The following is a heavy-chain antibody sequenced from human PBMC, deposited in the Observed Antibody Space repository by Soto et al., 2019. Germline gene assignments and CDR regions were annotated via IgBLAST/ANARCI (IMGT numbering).Heavy chain of an antibody. D-gene: IGHD2-8*01. CDR2: ITGSGAAT. J-gene: IGHJ4*02. V-gene: IGHV3-23*01. CDR1: GFTFGIYA. Sequence: GGSLRLSCAASGFTFGIYAMSWVRQAPGKGLEWVSAITGSGAATYYADSMKGRFTISRDNSKNTLYLQMNSLRAEDTAVYYCAKRMSRWYYIDYWGQGTRGNVSS. CDR3: AKRMSRWYYIDY.